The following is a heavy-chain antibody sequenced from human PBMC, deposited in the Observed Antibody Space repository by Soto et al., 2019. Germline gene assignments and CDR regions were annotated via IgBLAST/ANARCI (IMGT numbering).Heavy chain of an antibody. CDR2: IIPILDIP. CDR3: ASPFTGVLVLGASPPGGDNYGWDV. J-gene: IGHJ6*02. V-gene: IGHV1-69*02. CDR1: GGTFSRYT. Sequence: QVQLVQSGAEVKKPGSSVKVSCKASGGTFSRYTISWVRQAPGQGLEWMGRIIPILDIPNYAQNFQGRVTIAADNTTSTGYMELSSLRSDDTALYYCASPFTGVLVLGASPPGGDNYGWDVWGQGTTVTVSS. D-gene: IGHD2-8*02.